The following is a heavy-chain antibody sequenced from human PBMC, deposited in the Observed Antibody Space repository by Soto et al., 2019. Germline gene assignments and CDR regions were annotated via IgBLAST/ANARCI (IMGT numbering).Heavy chain of an antibody. Sequence: QLQLQESGPGLVKPSETLSLTCTVSGGSISSSSYYLGWIRQPPGKGLEWIGSIYYSGSTYYKPSPDSRVTISVDTAKNQFSLVLSSVSAADSAVYYCASQFGARWENYYYYYGMDVWGQGTTVTVSS. V-gene: IGHV4-39*01. D-gene: IGHD3-16*01. CDR1: GGSISSSSYY. CDR3: ASQFGARWENYYYYYGMDV. CDR2: IYYSGST. J-gene: IGHJ6*02.